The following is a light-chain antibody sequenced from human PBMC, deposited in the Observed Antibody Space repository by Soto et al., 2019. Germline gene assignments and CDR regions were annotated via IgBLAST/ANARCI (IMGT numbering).Light chain of an antibody. J-gene: IGLJ1*01. Sequence: QSVLTQPPSASGSPGQSVTISCTGTSSDVGKYDYVSWFQHHPGKAPKLIIYEVSNRPSGVSSRFSGSKSGNTASLTISGLQAEDEADYYCSSDTGSSALFVFGTGTKVTVL. CDR1: SSDVGKYDY. V-gene: IGLV2-14*01. CDR3: SSDTGSSALFV. CDR2: EVS.